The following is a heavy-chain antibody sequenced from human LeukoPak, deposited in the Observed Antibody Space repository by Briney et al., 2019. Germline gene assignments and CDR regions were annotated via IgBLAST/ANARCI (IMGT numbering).Heavy chain of an antibody. V-gene: IGHV3-48*01. CDR1: GFTFSSYS. D-gene: IGHD5-12*01. CDR2: ISSSSSPI. Sequence: PGGSLRLSCAASGFTFSSYSMNWVRQAPGKGLEWVSHISSSSSPIYYADSVKGRFTISRDNAKNSLYMQMNSLRAEDTAVYYCARGYDEFDYWGQGTLVTVSS. J-gene: IGHJ4*02. CDR3: ARGYDEFDY.